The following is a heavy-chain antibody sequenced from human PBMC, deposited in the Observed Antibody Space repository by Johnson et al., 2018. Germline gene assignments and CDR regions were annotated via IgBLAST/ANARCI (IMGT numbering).Heavy chain of an antibody. V-gene: IGHV3-74*01. CDR1: GFTFSSYW. D-gene: IGHD2-15*01. J-gene: IGHJ6*03. CDR3: ARDGVGVVAATPDYYYYYMDV. Sequence: VQLQESGGGLVKPGGSLRLSCAASGFTFSSYWMHWVRQAPGKGLVWVSRINSDGSSTSYADSVKGRFTISRDNAKNTLYLQMNSLRAEDTAVYYCARDGVGVVAATPDYYYYYMDVWGKGTTVTVSS. CDR2: INSDGSST.